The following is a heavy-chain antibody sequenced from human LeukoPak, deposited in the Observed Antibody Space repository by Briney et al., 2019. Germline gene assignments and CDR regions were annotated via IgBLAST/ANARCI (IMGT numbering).Heavy chain of an antibody. CDR3: ARYTLPPLWFFDL. CDR1: EFTLKDYW. CDR2: INSDGSSA. V-gene: IGHV3-74*01. J-gene: IGHJ2*01. Sequence: GGSLRLSCEASEFTLKDYWMHWVRQGPGKGLVWVSRINSDGSSASYADSVKGRFTISRDNAKNTLYLQMNSLRAEDTAVYYCARYTLPPLWFFDLWGRGTLVTVSS. D-gene: IGHD1-14*01.